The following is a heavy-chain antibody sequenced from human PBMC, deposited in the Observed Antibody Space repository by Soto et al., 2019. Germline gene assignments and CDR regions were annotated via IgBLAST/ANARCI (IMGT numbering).Heavy chain of an antibody. V-gene: IGHV4-34*01. CDR1: GGSLSGYY. Sequence: VQLQQWGAGLLKTSETLSLTCAVYGGSLSGYYWSWIRQTPGKRLEWVGDINHGGSANYNPSLKSRVTFSLDTSKNQFSLKLSSVIAADTAVYYCARYSSSWSKYVQHWGRGTLVTVSS. CDR3: ARYSSSWSKYVQH. D-gene: IGHD6-13*01. J-gene: IGHJ1*01. CDR2: INHGGSA.